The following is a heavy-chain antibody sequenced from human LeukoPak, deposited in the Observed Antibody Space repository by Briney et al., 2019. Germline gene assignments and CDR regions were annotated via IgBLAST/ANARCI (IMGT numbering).Heavy chain of an antibody. V-gene: IGHV4-4*07. D-gene: IGHD2-15*01. J-gene: IGHJ3*02. CDR1: GGSISSYY. CDR3: ARDRYCSGGSCYSAFHAFDI. Sequence: PSETLSLTCTVSGGSISSYYWSWIRQPAGKGLEWIGRIYTSGSTNYNPSLKSRVTMSVDTSKNQFSLKLSSVTAADTAVYYCARDRYCSGGSCYSAFHAFDIWGQGTMVTVSS. CDR2: IYTSGST.